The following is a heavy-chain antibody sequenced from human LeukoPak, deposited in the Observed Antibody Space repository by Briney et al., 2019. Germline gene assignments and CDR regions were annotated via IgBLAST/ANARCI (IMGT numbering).Heavy chain of an antibody. Sequence: TSETLSLXCAVSGGSMSNDYWSWIRRSPGKGLELIGYIYYSGSTAYNPSLKSRVSISIDRTKNQFSLKLRSVTAADTAVYYCARVQTRYDSSDLYFDYWGQGTLVTVSS. CDR2: IYYSGST. J-gene: IGHJ4*02. D-gene: IGHD3-22*01. CDR1: GGSMSNDY. V-gene: IGHV4-59*01. CDR3: ARVQTRYDSSDLYFDY.